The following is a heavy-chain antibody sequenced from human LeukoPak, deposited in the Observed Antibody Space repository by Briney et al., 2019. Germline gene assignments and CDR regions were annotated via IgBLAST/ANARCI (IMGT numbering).Heavy chain of an antibody. D-gene: IGHD3-10*01. CDR1: GYTFTVYY. V-gene: IGHV1-2*02. Sequence: GASVKVSCKASGYTFTVYYMHWVRQAPGQGLEWMGWINPNSGGTNYAQKFQGRVTMTRDTSISTAYMELSRLRSDDTAVYYCARDRDGSGIYNWFDPWGQGTLVTVSS. CDR2: INPNSGGT. CDR3: ARDRDGSGIYNWFDP. J-gene: IGHJ5*02.